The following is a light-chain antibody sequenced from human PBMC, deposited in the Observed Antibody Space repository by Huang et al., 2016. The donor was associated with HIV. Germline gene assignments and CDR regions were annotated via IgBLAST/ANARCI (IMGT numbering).Light chain of an antibody. CDR3: HQYDIWPPA. CDR1: LTVTKN. CDR2: GAS. Sequence: MTQSPAILSVSPGERASLSCRTSLTVTKNLAWYQHRPGQAPRVLIYGASTRAAGVPARFSGSGSGTDFTLTISSLQSEDFGIYYCHQYDIWPPAFGGGTRVEVK. J-gene: IGKJ4*01. V-gene: IGKV3-15*01.